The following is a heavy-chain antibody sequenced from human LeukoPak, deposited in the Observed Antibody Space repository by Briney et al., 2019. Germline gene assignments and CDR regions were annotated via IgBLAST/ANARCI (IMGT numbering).Heavy chain of an antibody. CDR2: INHSGST. V-gene: IGHV4-34*01. J-gene: IGHJ4*02. CDR1: GGSISSYY. D-gene: IGHD3-10*01. Sequence: SETLSLTCTVSGGSISSYYWSWIRQPPGKGLEWIGEINHSGSTNYNPSLKSRVTISVDTSKNQFSLKLSSVTAADTAVYYCARLGFGAIWSQGTLVTVSS. CDR3: ARLGFGAI.